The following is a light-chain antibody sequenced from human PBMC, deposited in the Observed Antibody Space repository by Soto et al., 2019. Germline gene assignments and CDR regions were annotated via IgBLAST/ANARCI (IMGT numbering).Light chain of an antibody. CDR1: QSVTSSY. J-gene: IGKJ2*01. CDR2: AAS. V-gene: IGKV3-20*01. Sequence: EIVLTQFPGTLSLSPGERATLSCRASQSVTSSYLAWYQRKPGQAPRLLIFAASTRATGIPDRFSGSGSGTDFTLTISRLEPEDFALYYCQQYGSTPPTFGQGTKVEIK. CDR3: QQYGSTPPT.